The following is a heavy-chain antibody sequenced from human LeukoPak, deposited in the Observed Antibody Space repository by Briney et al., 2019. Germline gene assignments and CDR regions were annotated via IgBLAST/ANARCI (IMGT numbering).Heavy chain of an antibody. CDR2: ISADGGTT. CDR1: GFIFSNYG. J-gene: IGHJ4*02. CDR3: AKDLSGDGYNWGIFDY. D-gene: IGHD5-24*01. Sequence: GGSLRLSCAASGFIFSNYGMSWVRQAPGKGLEWVSVISADGGTTFYADSVKGRFTFSRDNNKNSLYLQMNSLRTEDTALYYCAKDLSGDGYNWGIFDYWGQGTLATVSS. V-gene: IGHV3-43*02.